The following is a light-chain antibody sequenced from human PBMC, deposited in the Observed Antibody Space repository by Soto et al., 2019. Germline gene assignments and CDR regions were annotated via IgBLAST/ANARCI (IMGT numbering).Light chain of an antibody. CDR2: GAT. Sequence: EIVLTQSPGTLSLSPGERATLSCRASQSVRSNYLAWYQQKPGQAPRLLIYGATSRATGLPDRFSGSGSGTDFTLTIGRLEPEDFAVYYCQQMGTFGQGTKVEIK. CDR1: QSVRSNY. J-gene: IGKJ1*01. CDR3: QQMGT. V-gene: IGKV3-20*01.